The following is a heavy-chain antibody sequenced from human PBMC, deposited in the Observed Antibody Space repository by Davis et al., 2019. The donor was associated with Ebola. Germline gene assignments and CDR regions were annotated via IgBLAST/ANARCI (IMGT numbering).Heavy chain of an antibody. CDR2: IKDDGSQQ. V-gene: IGHV3-7*03. J-gene: IGHJ4*02. Sequence: GESLKISCAASGFTFSSYWMHWVRLAPGKGLEWVAKIKDDGSQQYYVDSVKGRFTISRDNAKNSVDLQMNSLRAEDTAVYYCASANWGNDYWGQGTLVTVSS. D-gene: IGHD7-27*01. CDR1: GFTFSSYW. CDR3: ASANWGNDY.